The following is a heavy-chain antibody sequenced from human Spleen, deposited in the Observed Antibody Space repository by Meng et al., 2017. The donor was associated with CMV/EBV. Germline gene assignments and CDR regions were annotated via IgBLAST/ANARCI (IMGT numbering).Heavy chain of an antibody. CDR3: ARGDYGDYVPFDY. V-gene: IGHV3-21*01. Sequence: GESLKISCAASGFTFTSYTMDWVRQAPGKGLEWVSSISSSSRHIYYTDSVKGRFTISRDNAKNSLYLQMNSLRAEDTAVYYCARGDYGDYVPFDYWGQGTLVTVSS. D-gene: IGHD4-17*01. J-gene: IGHJ4*02. CDR1: GFTFTSYT. CDR2: ISSSSRHI.